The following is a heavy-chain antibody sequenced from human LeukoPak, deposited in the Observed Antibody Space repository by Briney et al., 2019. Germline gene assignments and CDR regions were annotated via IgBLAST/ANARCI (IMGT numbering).Heavy chain of an antibody. CDR3: ARDQDWNDRGGLDY. CDR2: INSDGSST. J-gene: IGHJ4*02. CDR1: GFSFSNYW. D-gene: IGHD1-1*01. V-gene: IGHV3-74*01. Sequence: GGSLRLSCAASGFSFSNYWMHWVRQAPGKGLVWVSRINSDGSSTTYADSVKGRFTISRDNAKNTLYLQMNSLRAEDTAVYYCARDQDWNDRGGLDYWGQGTLVTVSS.